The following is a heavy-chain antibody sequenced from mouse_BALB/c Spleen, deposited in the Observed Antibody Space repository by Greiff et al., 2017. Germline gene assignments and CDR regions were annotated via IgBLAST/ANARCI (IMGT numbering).Heavy chain of an antibody. V-gene: IGHV1-80*01. J-gene: IGHJ3*01. CDR3: AREYGNYS. D-gene: IGHD2-10*02. CDR1: GYAFSSYW. CDR2: IYPGDGDT. Sequence: VQLQQSGAELVRPGSSVKISCKASGYAFSSYWMNWVKQRPGQGLVWIGQIYPGDGDTNYNGKFKGKATLTADKSSSTAYMQLSSLTSEDSAVYFCAREYGNYSWGQGTLVTVSA.